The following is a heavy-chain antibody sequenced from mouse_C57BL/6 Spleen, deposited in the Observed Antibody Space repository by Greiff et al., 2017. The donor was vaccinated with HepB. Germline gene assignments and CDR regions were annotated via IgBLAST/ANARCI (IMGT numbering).Heavy chain of an antibody. Sequence: EVMLVESGGGLVQPGGSLKLSCAASGFTFSDYYMYWVRQTPEKRLEWVAYISNGGGSTYYPDTVKGRFTISRDNAKNTLYLQMSRLKSEDTAMYYCARDLWHWYFDVWGTRTTVTVSS. V-gene: IGHV5-12*01. CDR1: GFTFSDYY. J-gene: IGHJ1*03. CDR3: ARDLWHWYFDV. CDR2: ISNGGGST.